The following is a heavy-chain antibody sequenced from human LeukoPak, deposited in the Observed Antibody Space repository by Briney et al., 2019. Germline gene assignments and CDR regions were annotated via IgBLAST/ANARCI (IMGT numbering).Heavy chain of an antibody. CDR1: GFTFDDYA. D-gene: IGHD3-3*01. Sequence: GGSLRLSCAASGFTFDDYAMHWVRQAPGRGLEWVSGISWNSGSIGYADSVKGQITISRDNAKNSLYLQMNSLRAEDTALYYCAKDRSDFWSGPPRYYGMDVWGQGTTVTVSS. J-gene: IGHJ6*02. CDR2: ISWNSGSI. V-gene: IGHV3-9*01. CDR3: AKDRSDFWSGPPRYYGMDV.